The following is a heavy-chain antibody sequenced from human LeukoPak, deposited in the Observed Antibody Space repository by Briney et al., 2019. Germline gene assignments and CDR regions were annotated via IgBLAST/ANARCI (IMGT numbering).Heavy chain of an antibody. V-gene: IGHV2-70*04. Sequence: SGPTLVNPTQTLTLTCTFSGFLLSTSGMRVSWIRQPPGKALEWLARIDWDDDKYYSTSLKTRLTISKDTSKNQVVLTMTNMDPVDTATYYCARIPYSSGSFDYWGQGTLVTVSS. CDR3: ARIPYSSGSFDY. D-gene: IGHD6-19*01. CDR1: GFLLSTSGMR. J-gene: IGHJ4*02. CDR2: IDWDDDK.